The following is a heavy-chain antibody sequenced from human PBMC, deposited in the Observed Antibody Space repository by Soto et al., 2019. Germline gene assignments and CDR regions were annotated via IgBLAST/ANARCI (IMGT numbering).Heavy chain of an antibody. D-gene: IGHD2-15*01. Sequence: ESGGGVVQPGRSLRLSCAASGFTFSSYAMHWVRQAPGKGLEWVAVISYDGRNKYYADSVKGRFTISRDNSKNTLYLEMNILIVEDTAVYHCVRDTAYCSGGTCYSSHDMDVWGQGTTVTVSS. J-gene: IGHJ6*02. V-gene: IGHV3-30*04. CDR2: ISYDGRNK. CDR1: GFTFSSYA. CDR3: VRDTAYCSGGTCYSSHDMDV.